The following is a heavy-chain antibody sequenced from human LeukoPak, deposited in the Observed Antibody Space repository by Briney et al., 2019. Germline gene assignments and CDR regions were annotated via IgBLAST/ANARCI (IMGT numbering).Heavy chain of an antibody. CDR3: ARVARGDYNYYYIDV. Sequence: GGCQRLPHGASGFTVHRKYKIWVRQAPAKAREGGSVIYSDGSTSYADSVQDRFTISRDNAKNTLYLQMNSLRAEDTAVYYCARVARGDYNYYYIDVWGRGTTVPVT. J-gene: IGHJ6*03. V-gene: IGHV3-53*01. CDR1: GFTVHRKY. D-gene: IGHD3-16*01. CDR2: IYSDGST.